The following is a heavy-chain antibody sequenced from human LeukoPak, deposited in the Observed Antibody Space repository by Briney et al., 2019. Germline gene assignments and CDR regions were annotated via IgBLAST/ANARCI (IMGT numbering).Heavy chain of an antibody. Sequence: GGSLRLSCAASGFTLSDYWMNWVRQVPGKGPVWVSHISPDGRNIAYADSVKGRFTISRDSAKNTLYLQMNSLRVEDTSVYYGGRDGGGTTPYDCWGQGSLVTVSS. CDR1: GFTLSDYW. J-gene: IGHJ4*02. CDR2: ISPDGRNI. V-gene: IGHV3-74*01. CDR3: GRDGGGTTPYDC. D-gene: IGHD1-7*01.